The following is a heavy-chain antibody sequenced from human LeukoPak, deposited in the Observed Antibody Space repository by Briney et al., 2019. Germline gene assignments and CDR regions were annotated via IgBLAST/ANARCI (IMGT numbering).Heavy chain of an antibody. Sequence: PSETLSLTCAVYGGSFSGYYWSWIRQPPGKGLEWIGEINHSGSTNYNPSLKSRVTISVDTSKNQFSLKLSSVTAADTAVYYCARHHSNQLVGASDFDYWGQGTLVTVSS. D-gene: IGHD1-26*01. CDR1: GGSFSGYY. CDR3: ARHHSNQLVGASDFDY. J-gene: IGHJ4*02. V-gene: IGHV4-34*01. CDR2: INHSGST.